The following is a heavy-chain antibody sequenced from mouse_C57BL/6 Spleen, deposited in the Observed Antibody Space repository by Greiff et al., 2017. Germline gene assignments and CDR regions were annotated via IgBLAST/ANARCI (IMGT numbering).Heavy chain of an antibody. Sequence: QVQLQQPGAELVKPGASVKMSCKASGYTFTSYWITWVKQRPGQGLEWIGDIYPGRGSTNYNEKFKSKATLTVDTSSSTAYMQRSSLTSEDSAVYYCAREDLAFDYWGQGTTLTVSS. CDR2: IYPGRGST. V-gene: IGHV1-55*01. CDR1: GYTFTSYW. J-gene: IGHJ2*01. CDR3: AREDLAFDY.